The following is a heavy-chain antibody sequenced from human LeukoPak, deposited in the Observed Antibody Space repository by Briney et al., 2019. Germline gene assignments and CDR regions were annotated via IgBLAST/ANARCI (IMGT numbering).Heavy chain of an antibody. D-gene: IGHD3-22*01. J-gene: IGHJ1*01. Sequence: SETLSLTCSVSGDSVSRSDSYWDWIRQLPGKGLEWIGTIYFSGRTYYSPSLKSRVTMSVDPSNNQFSLNLRSVTAADMAVYYCARRRYYDGSGYLEWGQGTLLSVSS. CDR1: GDSVSRSDSY. V-gene: IGHV4-39*01. CDR3: ARRRYYDGSGYLE. CDR2: IYFSGRT.